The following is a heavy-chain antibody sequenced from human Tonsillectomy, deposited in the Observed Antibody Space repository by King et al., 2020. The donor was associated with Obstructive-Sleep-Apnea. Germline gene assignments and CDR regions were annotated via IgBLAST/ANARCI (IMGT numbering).Heavy chain of an antibody. Sequence: VQLQESGPGLVRPSENLSLTCTVSGGSISSYYWSWLRQPPGKGLEWIGYIHYSGSTNHNPSLKSRVTISVDTSKNQFSLKLTSVTAADTAVYYCARDPFSPYDILTGAYAMDVWGQGTTVTVSS. CDR1: GGSISSYY. CDR3: ARDPFSPYDILTGAYAMDV. J-gene: IGHJ6*02. CDR2: IHYSGST. D-gene: IGHD3-9*01. V-gene: IGHV4-59*01.